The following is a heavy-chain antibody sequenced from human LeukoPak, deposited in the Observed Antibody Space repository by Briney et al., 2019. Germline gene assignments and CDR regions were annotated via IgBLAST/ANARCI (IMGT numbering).Heavy chain of an antibody. CDR2: INHSGST. V-gene: IGHV4-34*01. CDR3: ARDAMGYYYYYYMDV. J-gene: IGHJ6*03. CDR1: GGSFSGYY. Sequence: SETLSLTCAVYGGSFSGYYWSWIRQPPGKGLEWIGEINHSGSTNYNPSLKSRVTISVDTSKNQFSLKLSSVTAADTAVYYCARDAMGYYYYYYMDVWGKGTTVTISS. D-gene: IGHD2-2*01.